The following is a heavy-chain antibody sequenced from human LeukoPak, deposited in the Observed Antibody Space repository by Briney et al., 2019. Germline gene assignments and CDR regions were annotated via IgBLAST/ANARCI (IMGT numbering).Heavy chain of an antibody. CDR1: GVTFSSYA. V-gene: IGHV3-23*01. D-gene: IGHD3-16*01. Sequence: GGSLRLSCAVSGVTFSSYAMTWVRQAPGKGLEWVSTINNGGDGTYYADSVKGRFTISRDNSKNTVYLQLNSLRVEDTARYYCAKEGPHRASPYLDFDYWGQGTLVTVSS. CDR3: AKEGPHRASPYLDFDY. CDR2: INNGGDGT. J-gene: IGHJ4*02.